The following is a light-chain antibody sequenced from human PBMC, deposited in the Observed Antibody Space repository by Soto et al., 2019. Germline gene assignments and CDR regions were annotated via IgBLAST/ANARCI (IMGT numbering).Light chain of an antibody. Sequence: EIVLTQSPATLSLSPGERATLSCRASQRVGTYLAWYQQRPGQAPRLLIYDASHRATGIPARFSGSGSGTHFSLRNSTLEPEDFAIYYCQQRGNFFTCGPGTKVDIK. CDR2: DAS. V-gene: IGKV3-11*01. CDR1: QRVGTY. J-gene: IGKJ3*01. CDR3: QQRGNFFT.